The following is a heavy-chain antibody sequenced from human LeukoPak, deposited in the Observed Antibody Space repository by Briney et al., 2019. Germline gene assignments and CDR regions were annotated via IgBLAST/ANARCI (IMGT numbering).Heavy chain of an antibody. CDR1: GFTFSSYG. CDR3: ARDQTPYY. J-gene: IGHJ4*02. CDR2: ISSSSSYI. V-gene: IGHV3-21*01. Sequence: GETLRLSCAASGFTFSSYGMSWVRQAPGKGLEWVSSISSSSSYIYYADSVKGRFTISRDNAKNSLYLQMNSLRAEDTAVYYCARDQTPYYWAQGTLVTVSS.